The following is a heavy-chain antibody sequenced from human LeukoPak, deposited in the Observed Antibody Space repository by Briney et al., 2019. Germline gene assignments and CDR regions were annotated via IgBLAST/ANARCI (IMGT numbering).Heavy chain of an antibody. J-gene: IGHJ3*02. Sequence: SETLSLTCTVSGGSVSSGSYYWSWIRQPPGKGLEWIGYIYYSGSTNYNPSLESRVTISVDTSKNQFSLKLSSVTAADTAVYYCARSGRYAFDIWGQGTMVTVSS. CDR2: IYYSGST. CDR3: ARSGRYAFDI. D-gene: IGHD2-15*01. CDR1: GGSVSSGSYY. V-gene: IGHV4-61*01.